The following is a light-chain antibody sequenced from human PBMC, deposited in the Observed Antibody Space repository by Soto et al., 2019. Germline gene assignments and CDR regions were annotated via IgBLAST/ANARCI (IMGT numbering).Light chain of an antibody. CDR2: KAS. V-gene: IGKV1-5*03. Sequence: DIQMTQSPSTLSASVGDRVTITCRASESISNWLAWYQQKPGKAPKLLIFKASTLESGVPSRFSGSGSGTEFTLNISSLQPDDFATYHCQQYDTYPRTCGQGTKVDIK. CDR1: ESISNW. CDR3: QQYDTYPRT. J-gene: IGKJ1*01.